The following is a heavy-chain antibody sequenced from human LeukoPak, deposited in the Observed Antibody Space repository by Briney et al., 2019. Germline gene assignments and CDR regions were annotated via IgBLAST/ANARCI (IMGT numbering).Heavy chain of an antibody. CDR2: ISSTSNYI. D-gene: IGHD3-16*01. CDR1: VLTFSSYS. CDR3: ATATDSDVFPGDY. V-gene: IGHV3-21*01. Sequence: GGSLRLSCTVSVLTFSSYSMNWVRQATGRGLEWVSSISSTSNYIYYAASVKRLFTITRDNTKTSLYLQMNSLRDDNTAVYYCATATDSDVFPGDYWGQGTLVTVSS. J-gene: IGHJ4*02.